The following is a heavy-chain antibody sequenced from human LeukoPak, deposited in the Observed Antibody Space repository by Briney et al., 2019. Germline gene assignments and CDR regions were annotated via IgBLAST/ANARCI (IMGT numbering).Heavy chain of an antibody. Sequence: GASVKVSCKASGYTFTGYYMHWVRQAPGQGLEWMGWINPNSGGTNYAQKFQGRVTMTRDTSISTAYMELSRLRSEDTAVYYCARAGYCSSTSCYRAYMDVWGKGTTVTVSS. CDR3: ARAGYCSSTSCYRAYMDV. V-gene: IGHV1-2*02. J-gene: IGHJ6*03. D-gene: IGHD2-2*02. CDR1: GYTFTGYY. CDR2: INPNSGGT.